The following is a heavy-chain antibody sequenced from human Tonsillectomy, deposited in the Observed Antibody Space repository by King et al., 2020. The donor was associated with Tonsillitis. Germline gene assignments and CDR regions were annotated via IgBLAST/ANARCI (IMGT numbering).Heavy chain of an antibody. CDR2: ISWYSGRR. CDR3: AKDENYGSGSYIDY. V-gene: IGHV3-9*01. Sequence: DVQLVDSGGGLVQPGRSLRILCLASGFTFDDFAMHWGRQAPGKGLGWGSGISWYSGRRGYADAGKGRFTISRDNAKNSLYLQMNSLRAEDTALYYCAKDENYGSGSYIDYWGQGILVTVSS. D-gene: IGHD3-10*01. J-gene: IGHJ4*02. CDR1: GFTFDDFA.